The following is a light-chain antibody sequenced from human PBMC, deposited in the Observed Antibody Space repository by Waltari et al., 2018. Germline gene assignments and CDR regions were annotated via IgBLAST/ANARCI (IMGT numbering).Light chain of an antibody. CDR2: GNN. CDR1: SLRDYY. J-gene: IGLJ1*01. CDR3: TSRDNYGYV. V-gene: IGLV3-19*01. Sequence: SSELTQDPAVSVALGQTVRITCQGDSLRDYYATWYQQKPGQAPLLVISGNNKLPTAIPDRFSGSSSGDTASLTITGAQAEDEADCYCTSRDNYGYVFATGTTVTVL.